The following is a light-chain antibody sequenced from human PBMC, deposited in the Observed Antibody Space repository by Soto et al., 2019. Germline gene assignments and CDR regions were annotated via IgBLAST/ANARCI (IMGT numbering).Light chain of an antibody. CDR3: CSFERSITLV. J-gene: IGLJ2*01. CDR2: EGS. Sequence: QSVLTQPASVSGSPGQSITVSCTGSSSDVGSYNLVSWYQQLPGEAPKLMIYEGSKRPSGVSNRFSGSKSGNTASLTISGLKAEDEADYYCCSFERSITLVFGGGTKLTVL. CDR1: SSDVGSYNL. V-gene: IGLV2-23*01.